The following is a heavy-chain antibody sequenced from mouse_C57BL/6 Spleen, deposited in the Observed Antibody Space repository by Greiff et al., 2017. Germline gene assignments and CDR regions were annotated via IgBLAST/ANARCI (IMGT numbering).Heavy chain of an antibody. Sequence: EVQRVESGAELVRPGASVKLSCTASGFNIKDDYMHWVKQRPEQGLEWIGWIDPENGDTEYASKFQGKATITADTSSNTAYLQLSSLTSEDTAVYYCTYYYGHYWGQGTTLTVSS. J-gene: IGHJ2*01. CDR1: GFNIKDDY. CDR3: TYYYGHY. CDR2: IDPENGDT. D-gene: IGHD1-1*01. V-gene: IGHV14-4*01.